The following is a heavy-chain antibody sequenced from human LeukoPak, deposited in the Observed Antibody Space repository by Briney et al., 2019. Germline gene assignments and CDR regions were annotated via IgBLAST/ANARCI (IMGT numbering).Heavy chain of an antibody. D-gene: IGHD2-21*02. CDR3: AREGPATAIREIWFDP. CDR1: GGSISSGSYY. V-gene: IGHV4-61*02. Sequence: SQTLSLTCTVSGGSISSGSYYWSWIRQPAGKRLEWIGRIYTSGSTNYNPSLKSRVTISVDTSKNQFSPKLSSVTAADTAVYYCAREGPATAIREIWFDPWGQGTLVTVSS. CDR2: IYTSGST. J-gene: IGHJ5*02.